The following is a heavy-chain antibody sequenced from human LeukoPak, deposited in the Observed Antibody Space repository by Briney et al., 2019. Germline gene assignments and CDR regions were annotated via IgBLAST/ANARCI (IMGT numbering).Heavy chain of an antibody. CDR2: ISGSGGST. CDR1: GFTFSSYA. Sequence: GGSLRLSCAASGFTFSSYAMSWVRQAPGKGLEWVSAISGSGGSTYYADSVKGRFTISRDNSKNTLYLQMNSLRAEDTAVYYCAKDLPSRSVQGSHYYMDVWGKGTTVTVSS. V-gene: IGHV3-23*01. D-gene: IGHD3-10*01. J-gene: IGHJ6*03. CDR3: AKDLPSRSVQGSHYYMDV.